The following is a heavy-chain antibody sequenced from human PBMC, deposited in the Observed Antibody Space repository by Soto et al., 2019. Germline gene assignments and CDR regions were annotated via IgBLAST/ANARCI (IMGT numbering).Heavy chain of an antibody. V-gene: IGHV3-48*01. CDR3: ARDSPDYDFWSGLSGFDP. CDR2: ISSSSSTI. Sequence: GGSLRLSCAASGFTFSSYSMNWVRQAPGKGLEWVSYISSSSSTIYYADSVKGRFTISRDNAKNSLYLQMNSLRAEDTAVYYCARDSPDYDFWSGLSGFDPWGQGTLVTVSS. D-gene: IGHD3-3*01. J-gene: IGHJ5*02. CDR1: GFTFSSYS.